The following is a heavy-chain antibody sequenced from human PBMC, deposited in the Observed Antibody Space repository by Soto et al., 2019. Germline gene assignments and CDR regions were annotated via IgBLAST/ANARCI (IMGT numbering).Heavy chain of an antibody. CDR1: GYSFATDW. D-gene: IGHD2-15*01. Sequence: PGESLKISCQGSGYSFATDWIVWVRQMPGKGLEWMGIIYPGDSDTRYSPSFQGQVTISADKSISTAYLQWSSLKASDTAMYYCAISGQGRLDYWGQGALVTVSS. CDR3: AISGQGRLDY. J-gene: IGHJ4*02. V-gene: IGHV5-51*01. CDR2: IYPGDSDT.